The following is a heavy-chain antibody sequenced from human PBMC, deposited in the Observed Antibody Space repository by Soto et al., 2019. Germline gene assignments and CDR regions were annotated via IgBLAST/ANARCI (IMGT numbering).Heavy chain of an antibody. CDR2: IYYSGST. V-gene: IGHV4-31*03. CDR3: ARERNKGGSWFDP. CDR1: GGSISSGGYY. D-gene: IGHD3-16*01. J-gene: IGHJ5*02. Sequence: SETLSLTCTVSGGSISSGGYYWSWIRQHPGKGLEWIGYIYYSGSTYYNPSLKSRVTISVDTSKNQFSLKLSTVTAADTAVYYCARERNKGGSWFDPWGQGTLVTVSS.